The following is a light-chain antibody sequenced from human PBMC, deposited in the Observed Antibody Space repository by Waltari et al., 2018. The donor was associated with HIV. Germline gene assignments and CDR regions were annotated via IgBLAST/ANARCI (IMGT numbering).Light chain of an antibody. CDR2: DAS. CDR1: QSISSY. J-gene: IGKJ5*01. CDR3: QHRSNRPL. V-gene: IGKV3-11*01. Sequence: EIVLTQSPATLSLSPGERATLSCRASQSISSYLAWYQQKPGQAPRLLIFDASNRGTGIAARFSGSGSGTDFTLTSSSLEPDDFAVYYCQHRSNRPLFGQGTRLEIK.